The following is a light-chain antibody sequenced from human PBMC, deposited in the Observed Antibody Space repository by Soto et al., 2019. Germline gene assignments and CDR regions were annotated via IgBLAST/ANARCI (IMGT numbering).Light chain of an antibody. Sequence: DIQMTQSPSSLSASVGDRVTISCRASQSITSFLNWYQQQPGTAPRLLIYRASKVTSGVPPRFSGSGSVIDFTITISSLRPEDIATYFCQQSYSSPPWTFGQGTKVEVK. J-gene: IGKJ1*01. CDR3: QQSYSSPPWT. CDR1: QSITSF. CDR2: RAS. V-gene: IGKV1-39*01.